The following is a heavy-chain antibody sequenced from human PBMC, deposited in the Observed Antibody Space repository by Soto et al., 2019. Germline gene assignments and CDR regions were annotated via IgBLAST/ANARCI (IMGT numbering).Heavy chain of an antibody. CDR2: IYPGDSGT. V-gene: IGHV5-51*01. CDR3: ARLLAALDKLNHYCDGMAV. Sequence: PEESLKISCKGSGYIFTSYWIGWVRQMPGKGLEWMGIIYPGDSGTRYSPSFQGQVTISADKSISTAYLQWSSLKASDTAMYYCARLLAALDKLNHYCDGMAVWGQVNTDLVSS. CDR1: GYIFTSYW. D-gene: IGHD6-13*01. J-gene: IGHJ6*02.